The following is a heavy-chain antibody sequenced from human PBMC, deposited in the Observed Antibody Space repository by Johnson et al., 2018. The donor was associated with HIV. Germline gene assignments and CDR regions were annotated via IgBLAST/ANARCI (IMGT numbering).Heavy chain of an antibody. CDR2: IRYNGSNK. CDR1: GFTFSSYG. V-gene: IGHV3-30*02. J-gene: IGHJ3*02. Sequence: QVQLVESGGGVVQPGGSLRLSCAASGFTFSSYGMHWVRQDPGKGLEWVAFIRYNGSNKYYADSVKGRFTISRDNSKNTLYLQMNSLRAEDTAVYYCARSSGSYLDDAFDIWGQGTMVTVSS. D-gene: IGHD1-26*01. CDR3: ARSSGSYLDDAFDI.